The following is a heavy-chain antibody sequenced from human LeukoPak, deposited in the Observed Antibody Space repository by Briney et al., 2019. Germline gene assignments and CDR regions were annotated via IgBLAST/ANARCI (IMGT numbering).Heavy chain of an antibody. J-gene: IGHJ4*02. D-gene: IGHD2-15*01. CDR3: ARARYCSGGTCYPDY. CDR2: IYPGDSDT. Sequence: GESLKISCKGSGYSFTTYWIGWVRQMPGRGLEWMRIIYPGDSDTRYSPSFQGQVTISADKSISTASLQWSSLKASGTAMYYCARARYCSGGTCYPDYWGQGTLVTVSS. V-gene: IGHV5-51*01. CDR1: GYSFTTYW.